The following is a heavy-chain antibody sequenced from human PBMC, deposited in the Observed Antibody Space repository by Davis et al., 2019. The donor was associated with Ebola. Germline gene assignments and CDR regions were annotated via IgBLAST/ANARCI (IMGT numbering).Heavy chain of an antibody. Sequence: GESLKISCAASGFTFSSYTMSWVRQAPGKGLEWVSSISSGSRNIYYADSLRGRFTISRDNAKNSLNLQMNSLGAEDTAVYYCAREVESMIVVVTQPLDYWGQGTLVTVSS. CDR1: GFTFSSYT. D-gene: IGHD3-22*01. J-gene: IGHJ4*02. CDR2: ISSGSRNI. CDR3: AREVESMIVVVTQPLDY. V-gene: IGHV3-21*04.